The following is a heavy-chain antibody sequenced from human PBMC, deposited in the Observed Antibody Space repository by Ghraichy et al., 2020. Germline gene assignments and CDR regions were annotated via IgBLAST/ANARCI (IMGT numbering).Heavy chain of an antibody. CDR2: IKQDGSEK. CDR1: GFTFSSNW. CDR3: TKNRVSNDF. D-gene: IGHD2-8*01. J-gene: IGHJ4*02. V-gene: IGHV3-7*01. Sequence: GGSLRLFCAASGFTFSSNWMSWVRQAPGKGLEWVASIKQDGSEKYYVDSVRGRFTISRDNAKNSLSLQMNSLTAGDTAVYYCTKNRVSNDFRGQGTLVTVSS.